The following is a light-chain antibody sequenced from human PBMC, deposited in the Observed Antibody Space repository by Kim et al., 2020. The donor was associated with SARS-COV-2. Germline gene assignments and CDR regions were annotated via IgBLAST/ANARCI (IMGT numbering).Light chain of an antibody. CDR1: QSVDIY. J-gene: IGKJ5*01. V-gene: IGKV3-11*01. CDR2: DAS. Sequence: EIVLTQSPATLSLSPGERATLSCRASQSVDIYLSWYHQQPAHAPRILIYDASYRTTGIPARCSGGGSAADVTLTISSIVHADFAVYYCQQHRDSPPLTFGQGTRLEIK. CDR3: QQHRDSPPLT.